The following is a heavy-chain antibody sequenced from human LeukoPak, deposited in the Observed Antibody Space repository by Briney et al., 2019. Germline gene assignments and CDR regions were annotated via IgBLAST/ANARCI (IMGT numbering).Heavy chain of an antibody. V-gene: IGHV3-21*01. CDR2: ISSSSSYI. J-gene: IGHJ4*02. CDR1: GFTFSSYS. D-gene: IGHD6-13*01. CDR3: ARDSPGIAAAVG. Sequence: GGSLRLSCAASGFTFSSYSMNWVRQAPGKGLEWVSSISSSSSYIYYADSVKGRFTISRDNAKNTLYLQMNSLRAEDTAVYYCARDSPGIAAAVGWGQGTLVTVSS.